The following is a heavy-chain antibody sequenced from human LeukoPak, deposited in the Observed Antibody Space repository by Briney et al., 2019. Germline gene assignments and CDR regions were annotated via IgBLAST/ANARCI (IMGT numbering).Heavy chain of an antibody. CDR3: TANPHRGGPLNY. D-gene: IGHD5-24*01. V-gene: IGHV4-34*01. CDR2: INHSGST. Sequence: PSETLSLTCAVYGGSFSGYYWSWIRQPPGKGLEWIGEINHSGSTNYSPSLMSRVTMSVDTSMNQLSLKLTSVTAADTAVYYCTANPHRGGPLNYWGQGTLVTVSS. J-gene: IGHJ4*02. CDR1: GGSFSGYY.